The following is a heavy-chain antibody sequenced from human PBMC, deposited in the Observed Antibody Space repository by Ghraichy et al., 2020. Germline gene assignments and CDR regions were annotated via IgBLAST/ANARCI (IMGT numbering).Heavy chain of an antibody. J-gene: IGHJ4*02. CDR2: VSSGSSSI. D-gene: IGHD5-24*01. CDR1: G. V-gene: IGHV3-21*01. Sequence: GVNWVGEAAGKGVECVASVSSGSSSIYYADSVKGRFTISRDNAKKSLYLQMNSLRAEDTAVYYCARDYGSNYPAAWGQGTLVTVSS. CDR3: ARDYGSNYPAA.